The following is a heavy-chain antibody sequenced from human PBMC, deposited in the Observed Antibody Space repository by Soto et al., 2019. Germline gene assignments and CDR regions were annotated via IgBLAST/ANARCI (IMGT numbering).Heavy chain of an antibody. CDR2: IYYTGTT. J-gene: IGHJ5*02. V-gene: IGHV4-31*03. Sequence: QVQLQESGPGLLKPSQTLSLTCTVSGGSISGAAYYWSWIRHLPGKGLEWIGYIYYTGTTYYRPSLESRVTISLDTSKNQFSLKLTSVTAADTAVYYCARDTGFYVGYNWFDPWGQGTLVTVSS. D-gene: IGHD1-26*01. CDR3: ARDTGFYVGYNWFDP. CDR1: GGSISGAAYY.